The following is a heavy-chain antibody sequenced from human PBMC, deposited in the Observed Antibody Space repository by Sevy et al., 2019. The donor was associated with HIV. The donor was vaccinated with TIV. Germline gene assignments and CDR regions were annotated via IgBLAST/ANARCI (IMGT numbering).Heavy chain of an antibody. V-gene: IGHV4-4*07. CDR2: IYTSGST. J-gene: IGHJ6*02. Sequence: SETLSLTCTVSGGSISSYYWSWIRQPAGKGLEWIGRIYTSGSTNYNPSLKSRVTMSVDTSKNQFSLKLRSVTAADTAVYYCARGVTSIVATINYYYYGMDVWGQGTTVTVSS. D-gene: IGHD5-12*01. CDR3: ARGVTSIVATINYYYYGMDV. CDR1: GGSISSYY.